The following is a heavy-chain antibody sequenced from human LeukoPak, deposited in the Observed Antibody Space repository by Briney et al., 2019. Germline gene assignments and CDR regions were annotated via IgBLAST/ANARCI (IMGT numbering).Heavy chain of an antibody. D-gene: IGHD3-16*01. CDR2: IYAGDSST. V-gene: IGHV5-51*01. CDR3: ARHSCYDS. J-gene: IGHJ4*02. CDR1: GFTFSTYG. Sequence: GGSLEISCQRSGFTFSTYGFAGARRLPGKGLGWMGVIYAGDSSTTYSPSFQGQVTISVDKSISTAYLQWSSLKASDSAIYYCARHSCYDSWGQGTLVTVSS.